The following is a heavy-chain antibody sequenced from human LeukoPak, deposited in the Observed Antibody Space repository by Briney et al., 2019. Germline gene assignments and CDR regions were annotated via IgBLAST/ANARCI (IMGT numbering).Heavy chain of an antibody. J-gene: IGHJ4*02. CDR3: ARGPRIAGATYFDY. Sequence: GASVKVSCKASGGTFSSYAISWVRQAPGQGLEWMGGIIPIFGTANYAQKFQGRVTITADESTSTAYMELSSLRSEDTAVYYCARGPRIAGATYFDYWGQGTLVTVSS. V-gene: IGHV1-69*13. CDR1: GGTFSSYA. D-gene: IGHD1-26*01. CDR2: IIPIFGTA.